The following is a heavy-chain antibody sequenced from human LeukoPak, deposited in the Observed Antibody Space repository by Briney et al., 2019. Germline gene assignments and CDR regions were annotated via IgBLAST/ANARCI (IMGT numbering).Heavy chain of an antibody. CDR1: GGSISGSTYY. J-gene: IGHJ4*02. CDR3: ARHQAYYDILTGYYND. D-gene: IGHD3-9*01. Sequence: SETLSLTCTVSGGSISGSTYYWGWIRQPPGKGLEWIGSIYNSGRTYDNPSLKSRVTISVDTSKNQFSLKLSSVTAADTAVYYCARHQAYYDILTGYYNDWGQGTLVTVSS. CDR2: IYNSGRT. V-gene: IGHV4-39*01.